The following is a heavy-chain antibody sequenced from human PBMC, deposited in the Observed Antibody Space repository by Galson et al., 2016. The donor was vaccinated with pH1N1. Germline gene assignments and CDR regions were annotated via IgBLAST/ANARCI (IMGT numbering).Heavy chain of an antibody. CDR1: GFTFSSYG. V-gene: IGHV3-33*01. CDR3: ARDLRTTGTVRGRPPSNWFYP. Sequence: SLRLSCAASGFTFSSYGMHWVRQDPGKGLEWVAVIWYDGSNKYYADSVKGRFTISRDNSKNTLYLQMNSRRAEDTAVYYCARDLRTTGTVRGRPPSNWFYPWGQGTLVTVSS. J-gene: IGHJ5*02. D-gene: IGHD1-1*01. CDR2: IWYDGSNK.